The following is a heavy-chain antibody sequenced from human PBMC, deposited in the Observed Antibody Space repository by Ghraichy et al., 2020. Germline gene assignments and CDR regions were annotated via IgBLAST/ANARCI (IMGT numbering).Heavy chain of an antibody. CDR3: AILEGG. Sequence: ASVKVSCKAFGYTLTTGYWIYWVRQAPGQGLEWIGLLKPNSGGTNYAQNFQGRVSMTRDTSINTAYMELSSLTSDDTALYYCAILEGGWGQGTLVTVSS. J-gene: IGHJ4*02. V-gene: IGHV1-2*02. D-gene: IGHD2-15*01. CDR1: GYTLTTGYW. CDR2: LKPNSGGT.